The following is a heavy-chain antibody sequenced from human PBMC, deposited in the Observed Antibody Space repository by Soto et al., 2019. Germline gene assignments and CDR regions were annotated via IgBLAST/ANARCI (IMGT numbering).Heavy chain of an antibody. V-gene: IGHV3-48*01. Sequence: EVQLVESGGGLVQPGGSLRLSCAASGFTFSAYSMNWARQAPGKGLEWVSYVSSGSATVSYADSVKGRFTISRDNAKNSLYLQMNSLRAEDTAVYSCARGSARTFDIWGRGIMVTVSS. CDR1: GFTFSAYS. CDR2: VSSGSATV. CDR3: ARGSARTFDI. J-gene: IGHJ3*02.